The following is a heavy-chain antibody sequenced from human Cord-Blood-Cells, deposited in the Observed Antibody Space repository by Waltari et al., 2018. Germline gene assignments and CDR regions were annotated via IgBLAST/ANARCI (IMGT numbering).Heavy chain of an antibody. J-gene: IGHJ4*02. CDR3: ASSGVAAAGKYYFDY. V-gene: IGHV4-34*01. D-gene: IGHD6-13*01. Sequence: QVQLQQWGAGLLKPSETLSLTCAVYGGSFSGYYWSWIRHPPGKGLEWIGEINHSGSTNYNPSLKSRVTISVDTSKNQFSLKLSSVTAADTAVYYCASSGVAAAGKYYFDYWGQGTLVTVSS. CDR1: GGSFSGYY. CDR2: INHSGST.